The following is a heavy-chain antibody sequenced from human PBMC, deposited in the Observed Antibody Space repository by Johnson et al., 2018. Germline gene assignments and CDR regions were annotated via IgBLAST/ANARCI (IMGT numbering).Heavy chain of an antibody. D-gene: IGHD1-26*01. CDR2: IPFDGSNK. CDR1: GFTFSTYG. J-gene: IGHJ1*01. CDR3: ATELPYRVPISVHNEYFHH. Sequence: QVQLVESGGGVVQPGRSXRLSCAASGFTFSTYGMHWVRQAPGKGVERLSFIPFDGSNKNYVDSVKGRVTISIDNPKNALYLQMNSLRADDTAVYYCATELPYRVPISVHNEYFHHWGQGTLVTVSS. V-gene: IGHV3-30*03.